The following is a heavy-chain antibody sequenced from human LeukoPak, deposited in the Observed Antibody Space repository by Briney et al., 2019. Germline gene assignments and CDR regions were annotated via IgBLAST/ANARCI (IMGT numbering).Heavy chain of an antibody. D-gene: IGHD2-8*01. CDR2: ISGSGGST. CDR3: AKDQGYCTNGVCFFDY. CDR1: GFTFSSYA. V-gene: IGHV3-23*01. Sequence: QSGGSLRLSCAASGFTFSSYAMSWVRQAPGKGLEWVSAISGSGGSTYYADSVKGRFTISRDNSKNTLYLQMNSLRAEDTAVYYCAKDQGYCTNGVCFFDYWGQGSLVTVSS. J-gene: IGHJ4*02.